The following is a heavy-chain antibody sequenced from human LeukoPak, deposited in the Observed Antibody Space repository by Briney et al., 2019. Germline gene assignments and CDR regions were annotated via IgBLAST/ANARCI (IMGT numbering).Heavy chain of an antibody. CDR2: ISSSSSYI. CDR1: GFTFSSYS. Sequence: GGSLRLSCAASGFTFSSYSMSWVRQAPGKGLEWVSSISSSSSYIYYADSVKGRFTISRDNAKNSLYLQMNSLRAEDTAVYYCARFLEWLLDYWGQGTLVTVSS. CDR3: ARFLEWLLDY. V-gene: IGHV3-21*01. J-gene: IGHJ4*02. D-gene: IGHD3-3*01.